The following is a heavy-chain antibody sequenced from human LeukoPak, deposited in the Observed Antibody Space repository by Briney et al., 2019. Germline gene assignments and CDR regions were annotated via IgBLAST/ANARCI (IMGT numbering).Heavy chain of an antibody. D-gene: IGHD6-19*01. CDR1: GFTFSSYA. Sequence: GGSLRLSCAASGFTFSSYAMHWVRQAPGKGLEWVAVISYDGSNKYYADSVKGRSTISRDNSKNTLYLQMNSLRAEDTAVYYCARVGSSGWYVDYWGQGTLVTVSS. CDR3: ARVGSSGWYVDY. CDR2: ISYDGSNK. J-gene: IGHJ4*02. V-gene: IGHV3-30*04.